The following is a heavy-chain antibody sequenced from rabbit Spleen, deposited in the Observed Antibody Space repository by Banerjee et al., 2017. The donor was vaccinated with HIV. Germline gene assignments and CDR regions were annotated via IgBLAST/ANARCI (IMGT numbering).Heavy chain of an antibody. CDR1: GFSFSSSYY. CDR2: IYGGSGNT. J-gene: IGHJ4*01. D-gene: IGHD6-1*01. Sequence: QEQLVESGGDLVKPEGSLTLTCTASGFSFSSSYYMCWVRQAPGKGLEWIACIYGGSGNTNYASWAKGRFTISKTSSTTVTLQMTSLTAADTATYFCARSPYYNYGYAFDLWGPGTLVTVS. V-gene: IGHV1S45*01. CDR3: ARSPYYNYGYAFDL.